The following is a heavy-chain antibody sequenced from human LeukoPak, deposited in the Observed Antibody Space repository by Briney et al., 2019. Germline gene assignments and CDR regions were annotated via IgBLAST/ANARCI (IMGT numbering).Heavy chain of an antibody. Sequence: SGGSLRLSCVASGFPFSSYWMTWVRQAPGKGLEWVANIKQDGSKKSYVDSVKGRFTISRDNAKNSLYLQMNSLRVEDTAVYYCARKTGDCWGQGTLVIVSS. CDR2: IKQDGSKK. V-gene: IGHV3-7*01. D-gene: IGHD1-14*01. J-gene: IGHJ4*02. CDR1: GFPFSSYW. CDR3: ARKTGDC.